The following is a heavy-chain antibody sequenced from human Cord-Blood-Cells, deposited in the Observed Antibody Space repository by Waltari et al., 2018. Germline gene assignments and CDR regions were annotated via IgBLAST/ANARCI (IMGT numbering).Heavy chain of an antibody. J-gene: IGHJ4*02. CDR3: AREGEWELDY. V-gene: IGHV3-7*01. CDR2: IKQDGSEK. Sequence: EVQLVESGGGLVQPGGSRRLPCAASGFTFCSDGMSGVRQAPGKGMEWVANIKQDGSEKYYVDSVKGRFTISRDNAKNSLYLQMNSLRAEDTAVYYCAREGEWELDYWGQGTLVTVSS. D-gene: IGHD1-26*01. CDR1: GFTFCSDG.